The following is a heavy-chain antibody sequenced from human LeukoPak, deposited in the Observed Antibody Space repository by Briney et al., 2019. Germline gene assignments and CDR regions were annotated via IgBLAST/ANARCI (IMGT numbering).Heavy chain of an antibody. CDR2: IYYSGST. V-gene: IGHV4-59*02. CDR1: GGSVSSYY. CDR3: ARLSRTIFGVVINASFYYYYMDV. Sequence: PSETPSLTCTVSGGSVSSYYWSWIRQPPGKGLEWIGYIYYSGSTNYNPSLKSRVTISVDTSKNQFSLKLSSVTAADTAVYYCARLSRTIFGVVINASFYYYYMDVWGKGTTVTVSS. J-gene: IGHJ6*03. D-gene: IGHD3-3*01.